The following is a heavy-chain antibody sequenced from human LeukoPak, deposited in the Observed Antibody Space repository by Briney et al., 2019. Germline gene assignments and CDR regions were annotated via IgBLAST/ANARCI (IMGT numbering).Heavy chain of an antibody. Sequence: GGSLRLSCAASAFSLNAYNMNWVRQAPGKGLEWVSSISSDSSYIYYADAVHGRFTVSRDNAKYSLYLQMNSLRAEDTAVYYCVRGSYGAYDYWGQGSLVTVSS. D-gene: IGHD4-17*01. J-gene: IGHJ4*02. CDR2: ISSDSSYI. CDR3: VRGSYGAYDY. V-gene: IGHV3-21*01. CDR1: AFSLNAYN.